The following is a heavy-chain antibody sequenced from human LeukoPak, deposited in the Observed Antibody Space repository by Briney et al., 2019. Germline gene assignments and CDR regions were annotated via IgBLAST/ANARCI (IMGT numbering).Heavy chain of an antibody. CDR1: GGSISSGGYY. J-gene: IGHJ4*02. CDR2: IYYSGST. D-gene: IGHD2-15*01. V-gene: IGHV4-31*03. CDR3: ARAQGSGHYYFDY. Sequence: SETLSLTCTVSGGSISSGGYYWSWIRQHPGKGLEWIGYIYYSGSTYYNPSLKSRVTISVDTSKNQFSLKLSSVTAADTAVYYCARAQGSGHYYFDYWGQGTLVTVSS.